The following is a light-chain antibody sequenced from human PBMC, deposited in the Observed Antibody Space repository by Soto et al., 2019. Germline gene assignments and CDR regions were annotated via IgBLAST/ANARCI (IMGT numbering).Light chain of an antibody. J-gene: IGKJ1*01. CDR1: QSVNSIY. Sequence: PGERATLSCRASQSVNSIYLAWYQQKPGQPPRLLIQGASSRATGIPDRFSGSGSGTDFTLTISRLEPEYFAVYYCQQVGNSQWTFGQGTKVESK. CDR3: QQVGNSQWT. V-gene: IGKV3-20*01. CDR2: GAS.